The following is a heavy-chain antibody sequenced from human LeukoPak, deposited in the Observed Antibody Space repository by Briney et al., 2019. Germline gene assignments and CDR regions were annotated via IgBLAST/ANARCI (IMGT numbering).Heavy chain of an antibody. D-gene: IGHD5-18*01. CDR3: ARGVGQREYSYAL. V-gene: IGHV1-8*01. J-gene: IGHJ4*02. CDR2: MNANSGNT. Sequence: ASVKGSCKASRYTSTSYDINSVRQATGQGLECMGCMNANSGNTGYAQKFQGRVTMTRNTSTNTAYMELSSLRSEDTAVYYCARGVGQREYSYALWGQGTLVTVSS. CDR1: RYTSTSYD.